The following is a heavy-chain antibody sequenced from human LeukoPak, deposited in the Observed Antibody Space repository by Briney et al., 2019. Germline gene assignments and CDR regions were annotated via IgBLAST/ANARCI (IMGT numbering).Heavy chain of an antibody. Sequence: PGASVKVSCKASGYTFTGYYMHWVRQAPGQGLEWMGWINPNSGGTNYAQKFQGRVTMTRDTSISTAYMELSRLRSDDTAVYYCARNPPTGGYDYHWFDPWGQGTLVTVSS. D-gene: IGHD5-12*01. V-gene: IGHV1-2*02. CDR3: ARNPPTGGYDYHWFDP. CDR2: INPNSGGT. CDR1: GYTFTGYY. J-gene: IGHJ5*02.